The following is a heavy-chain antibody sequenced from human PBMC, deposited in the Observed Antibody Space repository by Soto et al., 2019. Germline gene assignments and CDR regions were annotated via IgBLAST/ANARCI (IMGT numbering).Heavy chain of an antibody. J-gene: IGHJ4*02. D-gene: IGHD1-26*01. V-gene: IGHV3-15*01. CDR1: GFTFSNAW. Sequence: EVQLVESGGGLVKPGGSLRLSCAASGFTFSNAWMSWVRQAPGKGLEWVGRIKSKTDGGTTDYAAPVKGRFTISRDDSKNTLYLQMNSLKTEDTAVYYCTTFFPNEEGARARDYWGQGTLVTVSS. CDR3: TTFFPNEEGARARDY. CDR2: IKSKTDGGTT.